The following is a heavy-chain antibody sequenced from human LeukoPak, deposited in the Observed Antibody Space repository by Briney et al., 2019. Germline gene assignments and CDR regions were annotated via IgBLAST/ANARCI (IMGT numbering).Heavy chain of an antibody. CDR3: AREDTALVIAY. J-gene: IGHJ4*02. CDR1: GFTFSSYS. Sequence: GGSLRLSCAASGFTFSSYSMNWVRQAPGKGLEWVPSISSSSSYIYYADSVKGRFTISRDNAKNSLYLQMNSLRVEDTAVYYCAREDTALVIAYWGQGTLVTVSS. CDR2: ISSSSSYI. D-gene: IGHD5-18*01. V-gene: IGHV3-21*01.